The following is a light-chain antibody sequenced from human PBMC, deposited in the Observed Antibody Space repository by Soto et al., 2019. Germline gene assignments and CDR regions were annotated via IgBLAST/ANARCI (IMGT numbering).Light chain of an antibody. CDR3: QQYNIYCT. Sequence: DIPMTKYPSTLSASVADRDTITCRASQSISSWLAWYQQKPGKAPKLLIYDASSLESGVPSRFSGSGSGTEFTLTISSLQPGDCATYYCQQYNIYCTFGQGTKVDI. CDR2: DAS. V-gene: IGKV1-5*01. J-gene: IGKJ1*01. CDR1: QSISSW.